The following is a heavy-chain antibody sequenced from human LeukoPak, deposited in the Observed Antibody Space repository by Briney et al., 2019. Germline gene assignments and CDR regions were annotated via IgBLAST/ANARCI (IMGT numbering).Heavy chain of an antibody. J-gene: IGHJ6*02. CDR2: IYYSGST. CDR3: ARIASSSSWSFYYYYGMDV. D-gene: IGHD6-13*01. Sequence: SETLSLTCTVSGGSISSYCWSWIRQPPGKGLEWIGYIYYSGSTNYNPSLKSRVTISVDTSKNQFSLKLSSVTAADTAVYYCARIASSSSWSFYYYYGMDVWGQGTTVTVSS. V-gene: IGHV4-59*01. CDR1: GGSISSYC.